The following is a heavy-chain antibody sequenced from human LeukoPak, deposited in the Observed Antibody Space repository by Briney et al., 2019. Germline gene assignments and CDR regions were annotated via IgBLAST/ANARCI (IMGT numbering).Heavy chain of an antibody. J-gene: IGHJ4*02. CDR2: IYYSGST. CDR1: GGSLSSYY. V-gene: IGHV4-59*01. Sequence: SETLSLTCPVSGGSLSSYYWSWIRQPPREGLEWVGDIYYSGSTNYNPSLKSRVTISVDTSKNQFSLKLSSVIAADTAVYYCARVRWVGYTSTYFDYWGQGTLVTVSS. CDR3: ARVRWVGYTSTYFDY. D-gene: IGHD2-8*02.